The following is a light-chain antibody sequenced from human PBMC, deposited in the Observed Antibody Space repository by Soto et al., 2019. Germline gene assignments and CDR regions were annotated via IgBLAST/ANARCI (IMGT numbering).Light chain of an antibody. CDR2: DVS. V-gene: IGLV2-11*01. J-gene: IGLJ1*01. CDR1: STDVGGYTY. CDR3: CSYAGRDTLYV. Sequence: QSALTQPRSVSGSPGQSVTISCTGTSTDVGGYTYVSWYQQHPGKVPKLMLYDVSKRPSGVPDRFSGSKSGNTASLTISGLQAEDEGDYYCCSYAGRDTLYVFGSGTKVTVL.